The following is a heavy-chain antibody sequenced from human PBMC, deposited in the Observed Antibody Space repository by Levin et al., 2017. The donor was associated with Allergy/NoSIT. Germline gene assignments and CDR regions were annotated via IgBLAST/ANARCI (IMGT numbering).Heavy chain of an antibody. CDR1: GGSFSGYS. CDR3: ARGRAFNR. CDR2: INPSGNA. J-gene: IGHJ5*02. V-gene: IGHV4-34*01. Sequence: SETLSLTCAVNGGSFSGYSWNWIRQPPGKGLEWIGEINPSGNANYSPSLKSRVTMSIDTSKKHFSLNLTSVTAADTAVYYCARGRAFNRWGQGTLVTVSS.